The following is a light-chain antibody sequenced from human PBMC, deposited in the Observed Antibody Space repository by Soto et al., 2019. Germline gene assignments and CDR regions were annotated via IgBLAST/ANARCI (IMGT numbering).Light chain of an antibody. J-gene: IGKJ4*01. CDR1: QSVDNY. V-gene: IGKV3-11*01. Sequence: LPPSAAIPCLPLGIFTTLSCRASQSVDNYLAWYQQRPGQAPRLLMYDASNRATGIPARFSGSGSGTDFTLTISSLEADDFAVYYCQQCSSWPLTFGQGTKVDIK. CDR2: DAS. CDR3: QQCSSWPLT.